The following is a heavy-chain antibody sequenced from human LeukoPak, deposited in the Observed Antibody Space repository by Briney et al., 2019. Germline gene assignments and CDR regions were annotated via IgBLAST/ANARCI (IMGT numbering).Heavy chain of an antibody. V-gene: IGHV4-61*02. D-gene: IGHD6-6*01. CDR2: IYTGGHT. Sequence: SQALSLTCPVSGGSISSGSCFWSWIRQPGGKAREWIGSIYTGGHTNYNPSLKSRVTISVDTSKNQFSLKLSSVTAADTAVYYCARGQGAARYNWFDPWGQGTLVTVSS. CDR3: ARGQGAARYNWFDP. CDR1: GGSISSGSCF. J-gene: IGHJ5*02.